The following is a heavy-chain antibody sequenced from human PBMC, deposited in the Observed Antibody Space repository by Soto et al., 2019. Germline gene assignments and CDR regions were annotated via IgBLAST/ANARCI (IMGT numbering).Heavy chain of an antibody. Sequence: QVQLVQSGAEVKKPGASVKVSCKASGYTFTSYGISWVRQAPGQGLEWMGWISAYNGNTNYAQKLQGRVTMTTDKSTSKAYMELRGLSSDDTAVYYCGTGDGGYGSNDFDYWGQGTLVTVSS. V-gene: IGHV1-18*01. CDR3: GTGDGGYGSNDFDY. J-gene: IGHJ4*02. CDR2: ISAYNGNT. CDR1: GYTFTSYG. D-gene: IGHD5-12*01.